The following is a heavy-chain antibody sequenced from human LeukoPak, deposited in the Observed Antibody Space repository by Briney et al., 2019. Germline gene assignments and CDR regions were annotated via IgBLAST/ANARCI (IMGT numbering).Heavy chain of an antibody. CDR3: ARAWGGEVVTAIVVY. Sequence: HPGGSLRLSCAASGFTFSSYSMNWVRQAPGKGLEWVSYISSSSSTIYYADSVKGRFTISRDNAKNSLYLQMNSLRAEDTAVYYCARAWGGEVVTAIVVYWGQGTLVTVSS. CDR2: ISSSSSTI. J-gene: IGHJ4*02. CDR1: GFTFSSYS. D-gene: IGHD2-21*02. V-gene: IGHV3-48*04.